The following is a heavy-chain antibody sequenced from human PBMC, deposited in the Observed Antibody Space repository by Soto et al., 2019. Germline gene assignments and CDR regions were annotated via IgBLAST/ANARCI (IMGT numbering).Heavy chain of an antibody. D-gene: IGHD2-8*02. CDR2: MNPNSGNT. CDR1: GYTFTSYD. J-gene: IGHJ6*02. V-gene: IGHV1-8*02. CDR3: ERWPGGCYYYGMDV. Sequence: QVQLVQSGAEVKKPGASVKVSCKASGYTFTSYDINWVRQATGQGLEWMGWMNPNSGNTGYAQKFQGRVTMTRNTSISTAYIELSMLRSESTAVYYCERWPGGCYYYGMDVWGQGTMVTVSS.